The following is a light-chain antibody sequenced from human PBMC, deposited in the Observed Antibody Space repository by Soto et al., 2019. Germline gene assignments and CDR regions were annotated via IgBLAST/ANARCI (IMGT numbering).Light chain of an antibody. Sequence: DIQMTQSPSFLSASIGDRVTITCRASQRINSYLNWYQQKPGTAPKLLIYAASNLQSGVPSRFSGSGSGTDFTLTISSLQPEDFATYYCQQSYSGPPTFGPGTNVDIK. J-gene: IGKJ3*01. CDR3: QQSYSGPPT. CDR1: QRINSY. V-gene: IGKV1-39*01. CDR2: AAS.